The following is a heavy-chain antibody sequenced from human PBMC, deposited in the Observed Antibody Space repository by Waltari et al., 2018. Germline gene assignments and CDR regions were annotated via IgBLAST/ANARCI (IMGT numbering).Heavy chain of an antibody. CDR1: GFYFSEAW. CDR2: IKRISDGGRT. Sequence: EVHLVESGGGLVEPGGSLRLSCAASGFYFSEAWMNWVRQAPGKGLEWGGRIKRISDGGRTNYAAPVNGRVTISRDDSKNTVFLQMNSLKIEDTAVYYCTTMAFAWGQGTLVTVSS. D-gene: IGHD3-10*01. V-gene: IGHV3-15*01. J-gene: IGHJ5*02. CDR3: TTMAFA.